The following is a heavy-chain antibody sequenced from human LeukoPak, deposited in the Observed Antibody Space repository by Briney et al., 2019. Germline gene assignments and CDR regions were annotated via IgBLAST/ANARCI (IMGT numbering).Heavy chain of an antibody. V-gene: IGHV1-69*05. J-gene: IGHJ3*02. D-gene: IGHD2-2*03. CDR2: IIPIFGTA. CDR1: GGTFSSYA. CDR3: ARDGGYCSSTSCLGGNDAFDI. Sequence: GASVKVSCKASGGTFSSYAISWVRQAPGQGLEWMGGIIPIFGTANYAQKFQGRVTITTDESTSTAYMELSSLRSEDTAVYYCARDGGYCSSTSCLGGNDAFDIWGQGTMVTVSS.